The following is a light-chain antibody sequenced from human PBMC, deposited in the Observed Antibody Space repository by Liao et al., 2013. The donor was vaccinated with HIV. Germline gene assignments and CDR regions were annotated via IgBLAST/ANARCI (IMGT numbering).Light chain of an antibody. CDR2: KDS. CDR3: QSADSSGTCPV. Sequence: SYELTQPPSVSVSPGQTARITCSGDALLIYKDSERPSGIPERFSGSSSGTTVTLTISGVQAEDEADYYCQSADSSGTCPVFGGGTKLTVL. CDR1: AL. J-gene: IGLJ3*02. V-gene: IGLV3-25*03.